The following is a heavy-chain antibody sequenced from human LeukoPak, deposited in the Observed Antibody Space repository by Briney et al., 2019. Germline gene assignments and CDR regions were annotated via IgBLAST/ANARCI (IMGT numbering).Heavy chain of an antibody. CDR2: IIPILGIA. D-gene: IGHD1-26*01. V-gene: IGHV1-69*04. Sequence: ASVTVSCKASGGTFSSYAMSWVRQAPGHGLEWMGRIIPILGIANYAQKFQGRVTITADKSTSTAYMELSSLRSEDTAVYYCASRVGAAELQHWGQGTLVTVSS. J-gene: IGHJ1*01. CDR1: GGTFSSYA. CDR3: ASRVGAAELQH.